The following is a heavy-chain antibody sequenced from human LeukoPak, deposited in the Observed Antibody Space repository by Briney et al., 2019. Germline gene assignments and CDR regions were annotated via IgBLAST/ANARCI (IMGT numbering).Heavy chain of an antibody. CDR2: ISGGGRST. J-gene: IGHJ4*02. CDR1: GFTFSSYA. Sequence: TGGSLRLSCAASGFTFSSYAMSWVRQAPGKGLEWVSAISGGGRSTDYADSVKGRFTISRDNSKNTLYLQMNSLRAEDTAVYYCAKAVEGAYYFDSWGQGTLVTVSS. V-gene: IGHV3-23*01. CDR3: AKAVEGAYYFDS. D-gene: IGHD2-15*01.